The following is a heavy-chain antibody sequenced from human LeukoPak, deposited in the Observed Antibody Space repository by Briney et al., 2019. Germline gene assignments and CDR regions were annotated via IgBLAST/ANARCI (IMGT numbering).Heavy chain of an antibody. Sequence: EGSLRLSCAASGFMFSDYFMSWIRQAPGKELEWISYISSNSKYTKYADSVKGRFTISRDNAKKSLYLQMNSLRAEDTAVYYCARDLPDYWGQGTLVTVSS. CDR3: ARDLPDY. J-gene: IGHJ4*02. CDR1: GFMFSDYF. CDR2: ISSNSKYT. V-gene: IGHV3-11*05.